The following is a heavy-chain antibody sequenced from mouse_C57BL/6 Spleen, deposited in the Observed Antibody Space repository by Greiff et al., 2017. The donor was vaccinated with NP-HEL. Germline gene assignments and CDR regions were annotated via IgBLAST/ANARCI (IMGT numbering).Heavy chain of an antibody. CDR2: INPSTGGT. J-gene: IGHJ3*01. CDR3: ASSNWDGFAY. D-gene: IGHD4-1*01. V-gene: IGHV1-42*01. Sequence: EVQLQQSGPELVKPGASVKISCKASGYSFTGYYMNWVKQSPEKSLEWIGEINPSTGGTTYNQKFKAKATLTVDKSSSTAYMQLKSLTSEDSAVYYCASSNWDGFAYWGQGTLVTVSA. CDR1: GYSFTGYY.